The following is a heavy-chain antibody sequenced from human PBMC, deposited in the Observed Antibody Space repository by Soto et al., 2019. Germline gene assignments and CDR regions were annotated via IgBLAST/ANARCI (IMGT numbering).Heavy chain of an antibody. CDR1: GFTVSRDY. Sequence: GGSLRLSCAASGFTVSRDYMSWVRQAPGKGLEWVSVIYTGGSTYYADSVKGRFTISRDNSKNTLYLQMNSLRAEDTAVYYCAKEYSSSWYELGRWFDPWGQGTLVTVSS. J-gene: IGHJ5*02. D-gene: IGHD6-13*01. CDR3: AKEYSSSWYELGRWFDP. CDR2: IYTGGST. V-gene: IGHV3-53*05.